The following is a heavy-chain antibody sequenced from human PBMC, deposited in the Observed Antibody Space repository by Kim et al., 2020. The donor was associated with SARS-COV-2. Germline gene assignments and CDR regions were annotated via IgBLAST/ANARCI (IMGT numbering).Heavy chain of an antibody. CDR1: GFTISAYW. Sequence: GGSLRLSCAASGFTISAYWMRWLRQAPGKGLESVATISQDGSQKYYVNSVRGRFTISRDNDNAKNSVDLQMNSLRPEDTAVYYCVGDRGWFDPWGQGTL. J-gene: IGHJ5*02. V-gene: IGHV3-7*01. CDR3: VGDRGWFDP. D-gene: IGHD3-16*01. CDR2: ISQDGSQK.